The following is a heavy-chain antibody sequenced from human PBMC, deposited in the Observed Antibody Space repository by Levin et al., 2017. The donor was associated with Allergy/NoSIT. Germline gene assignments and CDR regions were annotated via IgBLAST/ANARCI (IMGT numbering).Heavy chain of an antibody. V-gene: IGHV2-5*02. Sequence: SGPTLVKPTQTLTLTCTFSGFSLSPSGVGVGWIRQPPGKALEWLALIYWDDDKRYSPSLKSRLTITKDTSKNQVVLTMTNMDPVDTATYYCAHYTQTMAGTTIRNADAFDIWGQGTMVTVSS. J-gene: IGHJ3*02. CDR2: IYWDDDK. D-gene: IGHD1-7*01. CDR3: AHYTQTMAGTTIRNADAFDI. CDR1: GFSLSPSGVG.